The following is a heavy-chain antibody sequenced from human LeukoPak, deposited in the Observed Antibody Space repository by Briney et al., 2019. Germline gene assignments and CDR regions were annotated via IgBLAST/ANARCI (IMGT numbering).Heavy chain of an antibody. D-gene: IGHD6-13*01. CDR2: IYTSGST. Sequence: PSETLSLTCTVSGGSISSGSYYWSWIRQPAGKGLEWIGRIYTSGSTNYNPSLKSRVTISVDTSKNQFSLKLSSVTAADTAVYYCARERVDIAAAGTEYWGQGTLVTVSS. CDR1: GGSISSGSYY. J-gene: IGHJ4*02. V-gene: IGHV4-61*02. CDR3: ARERVDIAAAGTEY.